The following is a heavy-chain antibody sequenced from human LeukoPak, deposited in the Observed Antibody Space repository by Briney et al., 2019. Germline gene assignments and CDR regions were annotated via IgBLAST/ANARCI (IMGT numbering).Heavy chain of an antibody. V-gene: IGHV1-46*01. CDR1: VYTFTSYY. D-gene: IGHD6-19*01. CDR2: INPSGGST. CDR3: ARDLGIAVAGDYYYYGMDV. J-gene: IGHJ6*04. Sequence: ASVKVSCKGSVYTFTSYYMHWVRQAPGQGLEWMGIINPSGGSTSYAQKFQGRVTMTRDTSTSTVYMELSNLRSEDTAVDYCARDLGIAVAGDYYYYGMDVWGKGTTVTVSS.